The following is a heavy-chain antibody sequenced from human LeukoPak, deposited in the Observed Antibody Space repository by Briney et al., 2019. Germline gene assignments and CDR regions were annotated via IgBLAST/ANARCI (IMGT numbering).Heavy chain of an antibody. CDR1: GFTFSSHG. Sequence: GGSLRLSCAASGFTFSSHGMNWVRQAPGKGLEWVSGIIPSGHTTYYADSVRGRFTTSRDNSRNTLYLQMNSLRAEDTAVYYCARVSRFSGIAVADLDYWGQGTLVTVSS. D-gene: IGHD6-19*01. CDR2: IIPSGHTT. V-gene: IGHV3-23*01. J-gene: IGHJ4*02. CDR3: ARVSRFSGIAVADLDY.